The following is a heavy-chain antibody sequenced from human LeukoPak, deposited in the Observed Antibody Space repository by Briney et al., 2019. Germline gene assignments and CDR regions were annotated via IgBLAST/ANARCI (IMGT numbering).Heavy chain of an antibody. J-gene: IGHJ6*03. CDR3: ARDRGIVGTTGYYYMDV. Sequence: GGSLRLSCVASGFSFSDYYMSWIRQAPGKGLEWVSYIGSTIYYADSVKGRFTISRDNAKNSLYLQMNSLRAEDTAVYYCARDRGIVGTTGYYYMDVWGKGTTVTVSS. D-gene: IGHD1-14*01. CDR2: IGSTI. V-gene: IGHV3-11*04. CDR1: GFSFSDYY.